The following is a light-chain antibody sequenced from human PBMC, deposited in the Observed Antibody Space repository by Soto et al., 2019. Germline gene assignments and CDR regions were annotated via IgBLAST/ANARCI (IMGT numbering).Light chain of an antibody. J-gene: IGKJ1*01. CDR3: QHYNSSSEA. CDR1: QTISSW. Sequence: DIQMTQSPSTLSGSVGDRVTITFRDSQTISSWLAWYQQKXGKAPKXXIYKASTLKSGVPSRFSGSGSGTEFTLTISSLQPDDFATYYCQHYNSSSEAFGQGTKVDIK. V-gene: IGKV1-5*03. CDR2: KAS.